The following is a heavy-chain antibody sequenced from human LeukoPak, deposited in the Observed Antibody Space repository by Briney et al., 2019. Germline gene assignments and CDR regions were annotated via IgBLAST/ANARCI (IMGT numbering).Heavy chain of an antibody. V-gene: IGHV3-15*07. J-gene: IGHJ4*02. CDR2: IKSKTDGGTT. Sequence: PGGSLRLSCAASGFTFSNAWMNWVRQAPGKGLEWVGRIKSKTDGGTTDYAAPVKGRFTISRDDSKNTLYLQMNSLKTEDTAVYYCTTRRVVVAATTYFDYWGQGTLVTVSS. CDR1: GFTFSNAW. D-gene: IGHD2-15*01. CDR3: TTRRVVVAATTYFDY.